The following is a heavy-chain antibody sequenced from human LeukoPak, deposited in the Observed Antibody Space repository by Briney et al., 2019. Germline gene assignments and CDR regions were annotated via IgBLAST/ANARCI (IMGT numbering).Heavy chain of an antibody. V-gene: IGHV4-34*01. CDR1: GGSFSGYY. D-gene: IGHD6-13*01. Sequence: SETLALSCAVYGGSFSGYYWSWLRQPPGKGLEWIGEINHSGSTNYNPSLKSRVTISVDTSKNQFSLKLSSVTAADTAVYYCARANQQLDAFDIWGQGTMVTVSS. J-gene: IGHJ3*02. CDR3: ARANQQLDAFDI. CDR2: INHSGST.